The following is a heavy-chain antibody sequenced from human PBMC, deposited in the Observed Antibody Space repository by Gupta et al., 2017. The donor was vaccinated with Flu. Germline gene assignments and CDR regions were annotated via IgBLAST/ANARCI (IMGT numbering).Heavy chain of an antibody. CDR2: ISSGSSKM. V-gene: IGHV3-21*01. J-gene: IGHJ6*02. D-gene: IGHD5-12*01. Sequence: VRQAPGKGLEWVSSISSGSSKMFYGDSVKGRFTISRDNAKNSLYLQMNSLRAEDTAVYYCATDRDIVATKVDYYKFYGMDVWGQGTTVTVSS. CDR3: ATDRDIVATKVDYYKFYGMDV.